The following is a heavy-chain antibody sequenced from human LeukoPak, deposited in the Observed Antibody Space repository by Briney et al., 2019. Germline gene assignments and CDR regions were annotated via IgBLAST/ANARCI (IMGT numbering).Heavy chain of an antibody. CDR3: ARVIAAAGKYYYYYMDV. CDR2: IYYSGST. D-gene: IGHD6-13*01. J-gene: IGHJ6*03. V-gene: IGHV4-39*07. Sequence: SETLSLTCTVSGGSISSSSYYWGWIRQPPGKGLEWIGSIYYSGSTYYNPSLKSRATISVDTSKNQFSLKLSSVTAADTAVYYCARVIAAAGKYYYYYMDVWGKGTTVTVSS. CDR1: GGSISSSSYY.